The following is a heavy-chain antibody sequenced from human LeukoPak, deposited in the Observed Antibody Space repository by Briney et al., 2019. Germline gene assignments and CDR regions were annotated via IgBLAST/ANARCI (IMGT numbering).Heavy chain of an antibody. V-gene: IGHV1-18*01. Sequence: ASVKVSCKASGYTFTNFGIGWVRQAPGQGLEWMGWISGYSDYTNYAQKFQGRVTVTTDTSTSTAYLELRSLRSDDTAVYYCARGGGRDGYNRQGYLDFWGQGTLVTVSS. CDR3: ARGGGRDGYNRQGYLDF. D-gene: IGHD5-24*01. J-gene: IGHJ4*02. CDR1: GYTFTNFG. CDR2: ISGYSDYT.